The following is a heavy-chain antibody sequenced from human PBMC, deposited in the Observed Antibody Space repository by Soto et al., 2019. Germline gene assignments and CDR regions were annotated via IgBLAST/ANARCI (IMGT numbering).Heavy chain of an antibody. D-gene: IGHD3-3*01. CDR3: ARPLRFLEWELVRPRYYFDY. CDR1: GYTFTSYA. V-gene: IGHV1-3*01. Sequence: ASVKVSCKASGYTFTSYAMHWVRQAPGQRLEWMGWINAGNGNTKYSQKFQGRVTITRDTSASTAYMELSSLRSEDTAVYYCARPLRFLEWELVRPRYYFDYWGQGTLVTVSS. J-gene: IGHJ4*02. CDR2: INAGNGNT.